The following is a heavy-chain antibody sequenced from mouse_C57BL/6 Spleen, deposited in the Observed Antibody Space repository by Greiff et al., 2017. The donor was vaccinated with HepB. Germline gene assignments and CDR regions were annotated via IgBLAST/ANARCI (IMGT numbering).Heavy chain of an antibody. J-gene: IGHJ3*01. CDR3: STYYSNYDWFAY. V-gene: IGHV2-5*01. CDR1: GFSLTSYG. Sequence: VNVVESGPGLVQPSQSLSITCPVSGFSLTSYGVHWVRQSPGKGLEWLGVIWRGGSTDYNAAFMSRLSITKDNSKSQVFFKMNSLQADDTAIYYCSTYYSNYDWFAYWGQGTLVTVSA. D-gene: IGHD2-5*01. CDR2: IWRGGST.